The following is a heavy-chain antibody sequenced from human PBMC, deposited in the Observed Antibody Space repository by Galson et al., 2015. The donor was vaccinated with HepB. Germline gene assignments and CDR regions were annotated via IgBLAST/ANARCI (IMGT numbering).Heavy chain of an antibody. Sequence: CAISGDSVSSNTVGWNWIRQSPSRGLEWLGRTYYRSKWSNDYAQSVQSRITINPDTSKNQISLQLNSVTPEDTAVYYCARSIHLGRGFDSWGQGTLVTV. CDR3: ARSIHLGRGFDS. CDR2: TYYRSKWSN. J-gene: IGHJ4*02. CDR1: GDSVSSNTVG. D-gene: IGHD7-27*01. V-gene: IGHV6-1*01.